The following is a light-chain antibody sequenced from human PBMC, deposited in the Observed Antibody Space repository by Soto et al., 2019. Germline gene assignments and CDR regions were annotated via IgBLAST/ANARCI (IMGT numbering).Light chain of an antibody. CDR2: GTS. CDR3: QQFYYYPHT. CDR1: HTIATY. V-gene: IGKV1-39*01. Sequence: EIQMTQSPSSLSASVGDRVTLTCRASHTIATYLNWYQQKAGRVPEVLIYGTSKLQPGVPSRFTGSGYGTDFTLTINNVQPEDFATYYGQQFYYYPHTFGPGTKLEVK. J-gene: IGKJ2*01.